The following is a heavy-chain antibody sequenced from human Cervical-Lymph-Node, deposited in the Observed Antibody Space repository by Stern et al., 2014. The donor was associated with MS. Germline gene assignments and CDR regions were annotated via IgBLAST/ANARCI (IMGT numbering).Heavy chain of an antibody. V-gene: IGHV1-69*06. Sequence: VQLGESGAEVKKPGSSVKVSCKASGGTLRSYAISWLRQAPGQGHEWMGGIVPIFGTSNYAQKFQGRVTITADKSTSTAYMELSSLRSEDTAVYYCAREGDRGGGYFFDYWGQGTLVTVSA. CDR3: AREGDRGGGYFFDY. CDR1: GGTLRSYA. CDR2: IVPIFGTS. D-gene: IGHD3-16*01. J-gene: IGHJ4*02.